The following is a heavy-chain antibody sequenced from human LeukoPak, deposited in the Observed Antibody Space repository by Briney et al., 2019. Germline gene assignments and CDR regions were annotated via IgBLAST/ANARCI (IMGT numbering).Heavy chain of an antibody. J-gene: IGHJ6*02. Sequence: VASVKVSCKASGYTFTGYYMHWVRQAPGQGLEWMGWINPNSVGTNYAQKFQGRVTMTRDTSISTAYMELSRLRSDDTAVYYCARGELSVSHNLMDVWGQGTTVTVSS. V-gene: IGHV1-2*02. CDR1: GYTFTGYY. CDR2: INPNSVGT. D-gene: IGHD1-26*01. CDR3: ARGELSVSHNLMDV.